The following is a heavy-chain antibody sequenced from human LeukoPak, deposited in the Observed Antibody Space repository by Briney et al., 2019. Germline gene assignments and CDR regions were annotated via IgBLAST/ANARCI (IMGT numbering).Heavy chain of an antibody. Sequence: ASVKVSCKVSGYTFTDYYMHWVQQAPGEGLEWMGLVDPEDGETIYAEKFQGRVTITADTSTDTAYMELSSLRSEDTAVYYCATVPRYCSSTSCYFNPFDYWGQGTLVTVSS. CDR2: VDPEDGET. D-gene: IGHD2-2*01. CDR1: GYTFTDYY. CDR3: ATVPRYCSSTSCYFNPFDY. V-gene: IGHV1-69-2*01. J-gene: IGHJ4*02.